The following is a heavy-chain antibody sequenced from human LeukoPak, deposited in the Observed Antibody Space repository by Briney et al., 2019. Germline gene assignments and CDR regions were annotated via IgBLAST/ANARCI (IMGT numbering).Heavy chain of an antibody. V-gene: IGHV1-8*01. CDR1: GYTFTSYD. CDR3: ARGAPGSYCSGGSCPYFDY. Sequence: ASVKVSCKASGYTFTSYDVNWVRQATGQGLEWMGWVNPNSGHTGYAQRFQGRVTMTTNTSISTAYMELSSLRSEDTAVYYCARGAPGSYCSGGSCPYFDYWGQGTLVSVSS. D-gene: IGHD2-15*01. CDR2: VNPNSGHT. J-gene: IGHJ4*02.